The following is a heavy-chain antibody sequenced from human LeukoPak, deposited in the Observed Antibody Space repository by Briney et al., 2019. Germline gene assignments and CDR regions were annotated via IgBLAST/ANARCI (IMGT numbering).Heavy chain of an antibody. CDR2: ISWNSGSI. V-gene: IGHV3-9*01. CDR3: AKALSLSSSWFFDF. CDR1: GFTFDDYA. J-gene: IGHJ4*02. Sequence: PGRSLRLSCAASGFTFDDYAMHWVRQPPGKGLEWVSGISWNSGSIGYADSVKGRFTISRDNAKNSLYLQMNSLRVEDTALYYCAKALSLSSSWFFDFWGQGTLVTVSS. D-gene: IGHD6-13*01.